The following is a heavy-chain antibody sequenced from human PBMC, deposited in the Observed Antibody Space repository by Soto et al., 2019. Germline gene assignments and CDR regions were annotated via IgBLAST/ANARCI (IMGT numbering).Heavy chain of an antibody. CDR1: GYTFSSYG. CDR2: ISGYNGNT. J-gene: IGHJ5*02. V-gene: IGHV1-18*01. D-gene: IGHD1-26*01. CDR3: ARAGIVGATSWFDP. Sequence: ASVKVSCKASGYTFSSYGISWVRQAPGQGLEWMGWISGYNGNTNYGQKFQGRVTMTTDTSTSTAYMDLRSLRSDDTAVYYCARAGIVGATSWFDPWGQGTLVTVS.